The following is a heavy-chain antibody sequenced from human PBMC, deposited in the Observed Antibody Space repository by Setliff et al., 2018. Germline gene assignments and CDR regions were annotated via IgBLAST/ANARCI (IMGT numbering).Heavy chain of an antibody. V-gene: IGHV4-39*01. J-gene: IGHJ6*03. D-gene: IGHD3-10*01. CDR2: IYYSGST. CDR3: ARHKSNGSGSYPSLYMDV. CDR1: GGSISSGNYY. Sequence: KTSETLSLTCGVSGGSISSGNYYWGLIRQPPGKGLEWVATIYYSGSTYSNPSLKSRLIISVDAPDNQFSVKLSSVTAADTAVYYCARHKSNGSGSYPSLYMDVWGKGIMVTVSS.